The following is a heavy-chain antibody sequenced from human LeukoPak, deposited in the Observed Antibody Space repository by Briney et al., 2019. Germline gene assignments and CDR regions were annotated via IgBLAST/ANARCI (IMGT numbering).Heavy chain of an antibody. J-gene: IGHJ3*02. V-gene: IGHV3-13*05. D-gene: IGHD6-6*01. CDR2: IGTAGDP. CDR3: AREGLDYAFDI. CDR1: GFTFSSYD. Sequence: GGCLRLSCAASGFTFSSYDMHWVRQATGKGLESVSAIGTAGDPYYPGYVKGQFTISRENAKNSFYLQMNSLRAGDTAVYYCAREGLDYAFDIWGQGTMVSVSS.